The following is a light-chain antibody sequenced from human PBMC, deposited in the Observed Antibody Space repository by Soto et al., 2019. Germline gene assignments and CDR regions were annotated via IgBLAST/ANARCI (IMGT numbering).Light chain of an antibody. CDR1: GSNIGTNT. V-gene: IGLV1-44*01. CDR3: TAWDGSLDGRV. Sequence: QAVVTQPPSASGTPGQRVTISCSGSGSNIGTNTVNWYQQLPGTAPKLLIYRTDHRPAGIPDRVSGSKSGTSASLDISGLQSDDEADYYCTAWDGSLDGRVFGGGTKLTVL. J-gene: IGLJ3*02. CDR2: RTD.